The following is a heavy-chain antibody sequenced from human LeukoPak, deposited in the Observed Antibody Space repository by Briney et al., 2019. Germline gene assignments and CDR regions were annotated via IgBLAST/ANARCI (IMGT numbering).Heavy chain of an antibody. CDR1: GGTFSSYA. Sequence: SVKVSCKASGGTFSSYAISWVRQAPGQGLEWMGRIIPIFGTANYAQKFQGRVTITTGESTSTAYMDLSSLRSEDTAVYYCARDRRSSSPQRAYYYYYMDVWGKGTTVTVSS. CDR2: IIPIFGTA. V-gene: IGHV1-69*05. D-gene: IGHD6-6*01. CDR3: ARDRRSSSPQRAYYYYYMDV. J-gene: IGHJ6*03.